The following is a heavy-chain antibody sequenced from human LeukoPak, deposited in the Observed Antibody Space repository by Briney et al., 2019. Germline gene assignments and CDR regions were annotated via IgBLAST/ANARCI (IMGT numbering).Heavy chain of an antibody. CDR1: GASISGYW. CDR2: MYTDGDT. Sequence: SETLSLTCDVSGASISGYWWSWIRQPAGKGLEWIGRMYTDGDTNYNPALKGRVTVSVDTSKNLFSLKLISVTAADTAVYYCARAPAGYGGTCPFDSWGQGTLVTVSS. V-gene: IGHV4-4*07. D-gene: IGHD2-15*01. CDR3: ARAPAGYGGTCPFDS. J-gene: IGHJ4*02.